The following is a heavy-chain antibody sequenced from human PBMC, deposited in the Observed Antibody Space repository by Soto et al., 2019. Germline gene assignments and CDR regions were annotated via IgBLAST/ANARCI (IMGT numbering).Heavy chain of an antibody. Sequence: GASVKVSCKASGYSFTIYGITWVRQAPGQGLEWMGWISTYDGNTNYGQNFQGRVSMARDTSTSTAYMELRSLRSDDTAVYYCARDRGRSCIGGTCPFDYWGQGTLVTAPQ. D-gene: IGHD2-15*01. CDR1: GYSFTIYG. CDR3: ARDRGRSCIGGTCPFDY. V-gene: IGHV1-18*01. CDR2: ISTYDGNT. J-gene: IGHJ4*02.